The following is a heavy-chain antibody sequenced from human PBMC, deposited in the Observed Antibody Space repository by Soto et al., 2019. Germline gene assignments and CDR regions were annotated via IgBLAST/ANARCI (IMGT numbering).Heavy chain of an antibody. J-gene: IGHJ4*02. CDR1: GGSISLNY. CDR3: ARGPESYNWNDVGY. V-gene: IGHV4-59*01. Sequence: QVQLQESGPGLVKPSETLSLTCTVSGGSISLNYWTWIRQPPGKGLEWIGSVYNSGSTNYNPSLKSRVTISVDTSKNQFSLRLSSVTAADTAVYYCARGPESYNWNDVGYWGQGTLVTVSS. D-gene: IGHD1-1*01. CDR2: VYNSGST.